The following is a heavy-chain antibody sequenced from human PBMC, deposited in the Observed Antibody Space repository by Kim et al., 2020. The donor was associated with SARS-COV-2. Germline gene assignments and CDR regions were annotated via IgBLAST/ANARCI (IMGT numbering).Heavy chain of an antibody. CDR3: AKSKGGVFGYVDY. Sequence: GGSLRLSCAASGFTFSNYAMNWVRQAPGKGLEWVSVISDRSGTTYYADSVKGRFTIASDNSKNTLYLQMNSLRAEDTAVYYCAKSKGGVFGYVDYWGQGTLVTVSS. CDR2: ISDRSGTT. V-gene: IGHV3-23*01. D-gene: IGHD3-16*02. J-gene: IGHJ4*02. CDR1: GFTFSNYA.